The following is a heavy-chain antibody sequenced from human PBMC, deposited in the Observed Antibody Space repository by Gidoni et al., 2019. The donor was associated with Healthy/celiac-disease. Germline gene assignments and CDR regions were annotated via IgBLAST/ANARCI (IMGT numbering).Heavy chain of an antibody. V-gene: IGHV1-69*06. D-gene: IGHD2-15*01. CDR1: GGTFSSYA. CDR3: ARGPSPSTNCSGGSCYSHFDY. CDR2: IIPIFGTA. J-gene: IGHJ4*02. Sequence: QVQLVQSGAEVKKPGSSVKVSCKASGGTFSSYAISWVRQDPGQGLEWMGGIIPIFGTANYAQKFQGRVTITADKSTSTADMELSSLRSEDTAVYYCARGPSPSTNCSGGSCYSHFDYWGQGTLVTVSS.